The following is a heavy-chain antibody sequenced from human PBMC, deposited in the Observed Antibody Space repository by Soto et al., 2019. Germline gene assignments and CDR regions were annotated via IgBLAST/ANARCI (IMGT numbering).Heavy chain of an antibody. CDR1: GYSISSGYY. CDR3: ARRYSNYEDY. J-gene: IGHJ4*02. D-gene: IGHD6-13*01. V-gene: IGHV4-38-2*01. Sequence: SETLSLTCAVSGYSISSGYYWGWIRQPPGKGLEWIGSIYHSGSTNYNPSLKSRVTISVDTSKNQFSLKLSSVTAADTAVYYCARRYSNYEDYWGQGTLVTVSS. CDR2: IYHSGST.